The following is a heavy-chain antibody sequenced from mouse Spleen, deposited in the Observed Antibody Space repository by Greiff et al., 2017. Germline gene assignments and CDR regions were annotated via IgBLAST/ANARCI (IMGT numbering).Heavy chain of an antibody. J-gene: IGHJ2*01. V-gene: IGHV5-12-1*01. CDR3: ARQVEGYDAGLGY. Sequence: EVKLVESGGGLVKPGGSLKLSCAASGFAFSSYDMSWVRQTPEKRLEWVAYISSGGGSTYYPDTVKGRFTISRDNAKNTLYLQMSSLKSEDTAMYYCARQVEGYDAGLGYWGQGTTLTVSS. CDR2: ISSGGGST. D-gene: IGHD2-2*01. CDR1: GFAFSSYD.